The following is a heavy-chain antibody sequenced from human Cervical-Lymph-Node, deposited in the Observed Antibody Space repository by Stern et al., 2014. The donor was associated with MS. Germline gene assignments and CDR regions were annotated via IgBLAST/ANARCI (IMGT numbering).Heavy chain of an antibody. D-gene: IGHD3-22*01. CDR2: IIPIFGTA. V-gene: IGHV1-69*01. CDR1: GGTFSSYA. Sequence: MQLVESGAEVKKPGSSVKVSCKASGGTFSSYAISWVRQAPGQGLEWMGGIIPIFGTANYAQKFQGRVTITADESTSTAYMELSSLRSEDTAVYYCAREGVKYYYDSSGYYYFDYWGQGTLVTVSS. CDR3: AREGVKYYYDSSGYYYFDY. J-gene: IGHJ4*02.